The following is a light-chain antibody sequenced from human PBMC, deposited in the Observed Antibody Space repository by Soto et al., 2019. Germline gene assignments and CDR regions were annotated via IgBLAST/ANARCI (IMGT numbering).Light chain of an antibody. CDR3: QQYNSYSWT. J-gene: IGKJ1*01. Sequence: DIQMTQSPSSLSASVGDRATITCRASQGIRHYLAWYQQHPGPAPKRLIYDASNLQSGVPSRFSGSGSGTEFTLTISSLQPDDFATYYCQQYNSYSWTFGQGTKVDIK. CDR2: DAS. V-gene: IGKV1-16*01. CDR1: QGIRHY.